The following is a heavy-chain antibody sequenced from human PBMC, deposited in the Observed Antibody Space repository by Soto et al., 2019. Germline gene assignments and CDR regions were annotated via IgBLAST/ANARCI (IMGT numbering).Heavy chain of an antibody. Sequence: PGGSLRLSCAASGFTFRSFAMSWVRQAPGKGLEWVSAISGSGGSTYYADSVKGRFTISRDNSKNTLYLQMNSLRAEDTAVYYCAKEFVEGGYYDRQYFDSWGKGTLVTVSS. D-gene: IGHD3-16*01. J-gene: IGHJ4*02. CDR2: ISGSGGST. CDR3: AKEFVEGGYYDRQYFDS. V-gene: IGHV3-23*01. CDR1: GFTFRSFA.